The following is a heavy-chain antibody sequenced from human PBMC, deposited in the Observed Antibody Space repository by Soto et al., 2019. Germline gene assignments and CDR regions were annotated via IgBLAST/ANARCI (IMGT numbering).Heavy chain of an antibody. D-gene: IGHD2-21*02. CDR1: GG. V-gene: IGHV1-69*01. J-gene: IGHJ3*01. CDR3: ARRAYGGGDCFAFDV. Sequence: QVQLVQSGAEVKKPGSSVRVSCKASGGINWVRQAPGHGLEWMGGFMPLFGTADYAQRFQGRVTITADELTTTSYMELRSLRSEDTAVYYCARRAYGGGDCFAFDVWGQGTSVTVSS. CDR2: FMPLFGTA.